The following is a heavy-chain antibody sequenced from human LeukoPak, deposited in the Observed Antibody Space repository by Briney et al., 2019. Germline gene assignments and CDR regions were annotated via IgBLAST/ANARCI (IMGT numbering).Heavy chain of an antibody. D-gene: IGHD2-2*01. CDR2: IWYDGSNK. J-gene: IGHJ6*03. CDR3: ARVNSVVVVPAAIARHYYYYYMDV. V-gene: IGHV3-33*01. CDR1: GFTFSSYG. Sequence: GGSVRLSCASSGFTFSSYGMHWVRQAPGKGREGVAVIWYDGSNKYYADSVKGRFTISRDNSKNTLYLQMNSLRAEDTAVYYCARVNSVVVVPAAIARHYYYYYMDVWGKGTTVTVSS.